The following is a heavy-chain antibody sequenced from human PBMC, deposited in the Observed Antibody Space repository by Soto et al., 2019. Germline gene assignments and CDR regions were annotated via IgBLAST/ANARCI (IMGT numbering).Heavy chain of an antibody. J-gene: IGHJ6*02. CDR2: ISYDGSNK. Sequence: QVQLVESGGGVVQPGRSLRLSCAASGFTFSSYAMHWVRQAPGKGLEWVAVISYDGSNKYYADSVKGRFTISRDNSKNTLYLQMNSLRAEDTAVYYCLGCDERYYYGMDVWGQGTTVTVSS. D-gene: IGHD7-27*01. CDR1: GFTFSSYA. V-gene: IGHV3-30-3*01. CDR3: LGCDERYYYGMDV.